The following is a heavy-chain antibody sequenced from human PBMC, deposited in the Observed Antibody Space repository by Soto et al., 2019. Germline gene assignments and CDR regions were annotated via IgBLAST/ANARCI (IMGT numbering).Heavy chain of an antibody. CDR3: ARGQRYYYGSGSYRNWFDP. CDR2: MNPNSGNT. J-gene: IGHJ5*02. Sequence: QVQLVQSGAEVKKPGASVKVSCKASGYTFTSYDINWVRQATGQGLEWMGWMNPNSGNTGYAQKFQGRVTMTRNTSISTAYMELSSLRSEDTAVYYCARGQRYYYGSGSYRNWFDPWGQGTLVTVSS. CDR1: GYTFTSYD. V-gene: IGHV1-8*01. D-gene: IGHD3-10*01.